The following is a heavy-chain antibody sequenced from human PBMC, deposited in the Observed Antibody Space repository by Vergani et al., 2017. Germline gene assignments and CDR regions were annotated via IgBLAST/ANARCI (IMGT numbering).Heavy chain of an antibody. CDR2: IWYDGSNK. Sequence: VQLLESGGGLVQPGGSLRLSCAASGFTFSSYGMHWVRQAPGKGLEWVAVIWYDGSNKYYADSVKGRFTISRDNSKNTLYLQMNSLRAEDTAVYYCARDGTDFWSGYTRYYYYGMDVWGQGTTVTVSS. V-gene: IGHV3-33*01. D-gene: IGHD3-3*01. CDR3: ARDGTDFWSGYTRYYYYGMDV. CDR1: GFTFSSYG. J-gene: IGHJ6*02.